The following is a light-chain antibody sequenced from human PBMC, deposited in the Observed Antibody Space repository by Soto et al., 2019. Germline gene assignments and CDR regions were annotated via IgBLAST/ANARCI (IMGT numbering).Light chain of an antibody. CDR1: QSVSSY. V-gene: IGKV3-11*01. CDR2: DAS. CDR3: QQRSNWLPYT. Sequence: EIVLTQPRATLSLSPGERATLSRRASQSVSSYLAWYQQKPVQAPRLLIYDASNRTTGIPARFSRSGSGTHFTLTISSLEPEDFAVYSCQQRSNWLPYTFGQGPKLEIK. J-gene: IGKJ2*01.